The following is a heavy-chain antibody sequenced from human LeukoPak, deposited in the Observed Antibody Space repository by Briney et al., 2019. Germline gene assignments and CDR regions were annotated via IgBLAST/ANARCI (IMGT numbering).Heavy chain of an antibody. Sequence: GGSLRLSCAASGVTFSSYAMSWVREAPGKGLEWGSAISGSGGSTYYADSVKGRFTISRDNSKNTLYLQMTSLRAAGTAVYYCAEPGNYWGQGTLVTVSS. CDR3: AEPGNY. J-gene: IGHJ4*02. CDR1: GVTFSSYA. CDR2: ISGSGGST. V-gene: IGHV3-23*01.